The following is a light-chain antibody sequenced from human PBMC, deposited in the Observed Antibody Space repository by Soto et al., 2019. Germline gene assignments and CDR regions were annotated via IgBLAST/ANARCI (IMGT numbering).Light chain of an antibody. CDR1: QSISAS. Sequence: DIQMTQSPSTLSASVGDRVTITCRATQSISASLAWYQQKPGEAHTLLIYDASSLESGVPSRFSGGGSETEFTLTISSLQPDDVATYYCQHYDEYPWTFGQGTKVDI. CDR3: QHYDEYPWT. CDR2: DAS. J-gene: IGKJ1*01. V-gene: IGKV1-5*01.